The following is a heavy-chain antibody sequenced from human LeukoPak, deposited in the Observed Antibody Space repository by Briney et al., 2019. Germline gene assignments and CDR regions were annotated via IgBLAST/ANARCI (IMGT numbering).Heavy chain of an antibody. J-gene: IGHJ4*02. CDR2: INWNGGST. CDR3: ARTKEMATISYFDS. V-gene: IGHV3-20*04. CDR1: GFTFDDFG. Sequence: GGSLRLSCAASGFTFDDFGMSWVRQAPGKGLEWVSGINWNGGSTDSTDSVKGRFTISRDNAKNSLYLQMNSLRAEDTAVYYCARTKEMATISYFDSWGQGTLVTVSS. D-gene: IGHD5-24*01.